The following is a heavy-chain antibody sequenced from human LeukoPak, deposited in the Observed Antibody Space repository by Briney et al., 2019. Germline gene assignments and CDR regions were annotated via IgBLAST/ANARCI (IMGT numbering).Heavy chain of an antibody. V-gene: IGHV4-39*07. CDR1: GGSISSSSYY. CDR3: ARFTPQGYGWGGYNRFDP. J-gene: IGHJ5*02. D-gene: IGHD3-16*01. Sequence: SETLSLTCTVSGGSISSSSYYWGWIRQPPGKGLEWIGSIYYSGSTSYNPSLKSRVTISVDTSKNQFSLNLTSVTAADTAVYYCARFTPQGYGWGGYNRFDPWGQGTLVTVSS. CDR2: IYYSGST.